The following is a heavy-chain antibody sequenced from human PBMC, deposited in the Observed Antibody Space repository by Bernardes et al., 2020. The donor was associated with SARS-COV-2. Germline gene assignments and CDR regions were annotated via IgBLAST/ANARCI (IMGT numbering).Heavy chain of an antibody. CDR2: IYPGDSET. V-gene: IGHV5-51*01. Sequence: GESLKISCGGSGYNFNTQWVAWVRQVAGKGLEYMGIIYPGDSETKYGPSFQGRVTISADKSINTVYLQWNRLEASDTAMYYCATFPILSGWPFDHWGQGTLITVSS. CDR1: GYNFNTQW. J-gene: IGHJ4*02. D-gene: IGHD6-19*01. CDR3: ATFPILSGWPFDH.